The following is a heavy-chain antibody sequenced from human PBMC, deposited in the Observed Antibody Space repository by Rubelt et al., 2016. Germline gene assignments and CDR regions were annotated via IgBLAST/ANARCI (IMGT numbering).Heavy chain of an antibody. V-gene: IGHV4-34*01. CDR1: GGSFSGYY. D-gene: IGHD6-19*01. J-gene: IGHJ4*02. CDR3: ARVVGAVAGPRLFDY. CDR2: ITHSGST. Sequence: QVQLQQWGAGLLRPSETLSLTCAVYGGSFSGYYWSWIRQPPGKGLEWIGEITHSGSTTYNRSLKGWVTVSVDTAKNQVSLKLGAVTAADTAVYYCARVVGAVAGPRLFDYWGQGTLVTVSS.